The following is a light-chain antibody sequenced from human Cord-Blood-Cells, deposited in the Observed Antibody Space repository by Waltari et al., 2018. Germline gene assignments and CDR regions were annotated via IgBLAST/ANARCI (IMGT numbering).Light chain of an antibody. V-gene: IGKV1-39*01. Sequence: MQMTQSSSSLSASVGVIVTNTCRASQSISSYLNWYQQKPGKAPKLLIYAASSLQSGVPSRFSGSGSGTDFTLTISSLQPEDFATYYCQQSYSTPMYTFGQGTKLEIK. CDR2: AAS. CDR3: QQSYSTPMYT. CDR1: QSISSY. J-gene: IGKJ2*01.